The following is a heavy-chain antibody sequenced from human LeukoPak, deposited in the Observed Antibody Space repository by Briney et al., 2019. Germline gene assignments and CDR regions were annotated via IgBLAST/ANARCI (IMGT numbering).Heavy chain of an antibody. CDR2: MDYSGST. CDR3: ARRGSLGAFDI. D-gene: IGHD1-26*01. J-gene: IGHJ3*02. V-gene: IGHV4-59*08. Sequence: PSEPLSLTCTVSGGSFRNYYWSWVRQPPGKGLEWIGYMDYSGSTNYNPSLKSRLTMSVDTSKNHFSLILISVTAADTAVYYCARRGSLGAFDIWGQGTMVTVS. CDR1: GGSFRNYY.